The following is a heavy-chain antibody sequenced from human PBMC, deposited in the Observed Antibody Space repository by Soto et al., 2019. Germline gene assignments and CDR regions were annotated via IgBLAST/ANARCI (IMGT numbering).Heavy chain of an antibody. CDR3: ARFVVATTVKIDY. CDR2: IYDSGST. D-gene: IGHD2-15*01. CDR1: GGSISSGNYY. Sequence: SQTLSLTCTVSGGSISSGNYYWSWIRPPPGKGLEWIGYIYDSGSTNYSPSLTSRVTISLDTSENQFSLKLSSVTAADTAVYYCARFVVATTVKIDYWGQGTLVTVSS. V-gene: IGHV4-61*01. J-gene: IGHJ4*02.